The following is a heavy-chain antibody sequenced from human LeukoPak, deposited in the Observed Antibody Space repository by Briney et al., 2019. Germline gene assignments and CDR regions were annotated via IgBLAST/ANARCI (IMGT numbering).Heavy chain of an antibody. CDR2: INHSGST. J-gene: IGHJ2*01. CDR1: GGSFSGYY. CDR3: ARGRVGWGYVNYWYFDL. V-gene: IGHV4-34*01. D-gene: IGHD5-24*01. Sequence: SETLSLTCAVYGGSFSGYYWSWIRQPPGKGLEWIGEINHSGSTNYNPSLKSRVTISVDTSKNQFSLKLSSVTAADTAVYCCARGRVGWGYVNYWYFDLWGRGTLVTVSS.